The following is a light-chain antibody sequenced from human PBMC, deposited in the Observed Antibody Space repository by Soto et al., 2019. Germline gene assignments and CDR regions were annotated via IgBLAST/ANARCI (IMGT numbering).Light chain of an antibody. CDR3: SSYTTSYFYV. J-gene: IGLJ1*01. CDR2: GVK. Sequence: QSALTQPASVSGSPGQSITISCTGSGRDIGAYDYVSWYQQHTGKAPKLIIYGVKNRPSGVSNRFSASKSAFTASLTISGLQTEDEADYYCSSYTTSYFYVFGPGTKLTVL. CDR1: GRDIGAYDY. V-gene: IGLV2-14*01.